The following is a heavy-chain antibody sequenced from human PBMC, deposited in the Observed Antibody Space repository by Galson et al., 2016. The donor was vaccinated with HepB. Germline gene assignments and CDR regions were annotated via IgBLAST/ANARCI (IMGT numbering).Heavy chain of an antibody. CDR3: ARAPGHDWSHYYYGMDV. CDR2: INRSWST. V-gene: IGHV4-34*01. Sequence: SETLSLTCAVYGGSFSGNTWSWVRQPPGKGLEWIGEINRSWSTNYNPSLKSRVTISVDTSKNQFSLNLTSVTAADTAVYYCARAPGHDWSHYYYGMDVWGQGTTVIVSS. CDR1: GGSFSGNT. J-gene: IGHJ6*02. D-gene: IGHD3-9*01.